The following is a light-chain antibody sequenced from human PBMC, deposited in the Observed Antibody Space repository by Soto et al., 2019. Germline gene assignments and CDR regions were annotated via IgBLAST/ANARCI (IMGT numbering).Light chain of an antibody. Sequence: EIVLTQSPGTLSLSPGERATLSCRASQSVSSSYLAWYQQKPGQTPRLLIYGASNRATGIPDRFSGSGSGTDFTLTISSLQAEDVAVYYCQQYYSTLLITFGQGTRLEIK. V-gene: IGKV3-20*01. CDR1: QSVSSSY. CDR3: QQYYSTLLIT. J-gene: IGKJ5*01. CDR2: GAS.